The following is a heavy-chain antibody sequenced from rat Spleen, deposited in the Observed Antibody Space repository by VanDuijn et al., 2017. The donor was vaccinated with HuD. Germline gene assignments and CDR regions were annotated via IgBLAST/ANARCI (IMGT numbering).Heavy chain of an antibody. D-gene: IGHD4-3*01. J-gene: IGHJ3*01. V-gene: IGHV5-25*01. CDR2: ISPSGGAT. Sequence: EVQLVESGGDLVQSGRSLKLSCAASGFTFRTYDMAGVRQAPTKGLEWVTSISPSGGATYYRDSVKGRFTVSRDNAKSTLYLQMDSLRSEDTATYYCVRQDTSGYSNWFAYWGQGTLVTVSS. CDR3: VRQDTSGYSNWFAY. CDR1: GFTFRTYD.